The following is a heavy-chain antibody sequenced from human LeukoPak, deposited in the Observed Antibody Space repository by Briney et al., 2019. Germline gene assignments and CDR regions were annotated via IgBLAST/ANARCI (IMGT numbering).Heavy chain of an antibody. CDR2: IYYSGST. D-gene: IGHD1-26*01. CDR3: ARGVYSGSYPDPATDHFDY. V-gene: IGHV4-59*01. CDR1: GGSISSYY. J-gene: IGHJ4*02. Sequence: PSETLSLTCTVSGGSISSYYWSWIRQPPGKGLEWIGYIYYSGSTNYNPSLKSRVTISVDTSKNQFSLKLSSVTAADTAVYYCARGVYSGSYPDPATDHFDYWGQGTLVTVSS.